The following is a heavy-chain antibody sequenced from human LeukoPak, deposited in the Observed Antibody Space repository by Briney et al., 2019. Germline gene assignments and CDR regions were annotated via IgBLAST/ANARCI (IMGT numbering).Heavy chain of an antibody. Sequence: GGSLRLSCEASGFTFSSYSMNWVRQARGKGLEWVSVISGNGGSTYYADSVKGRFTISRDNSRNTLYLQMNSLRGEDTAVYYCAKADSARGVTLKSTIDYWGQGTLVTVSS. CDR1: GFTFSSYS. CDR2: ISGNGGST. J-gene: IGHJ4*02. V-gene: IGHV3-23*01. D-gene: IGHD2-21*02. CDR3: AKADSARGVTLKSTIDY.